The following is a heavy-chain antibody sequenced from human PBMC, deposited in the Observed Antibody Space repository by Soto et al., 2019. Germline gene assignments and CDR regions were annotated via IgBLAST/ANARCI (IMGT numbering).Heavy chain of an antibody. Sequence: PGESLRLSCAACGFTFTNFWMNWVRQTPGKGLEWVANINQDGRDETYVDSVRGRFTISRDNAKNSVFLQMNSLRAEETAVYYCVRDRDPGVAWGFWGQGTSVTVSS. CDR3: VRDRDPGVAWGF. CDR2: INQDGRDE. J-gene: IGHJ4*02. D-gene: IGHD3-16*01. V-gene: IGHV3-7*01. CDR1: GFTFTNFW.